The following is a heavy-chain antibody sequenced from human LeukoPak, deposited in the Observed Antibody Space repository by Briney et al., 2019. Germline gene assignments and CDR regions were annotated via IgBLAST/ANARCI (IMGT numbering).Heavy chain of an antibody. CDR3: AKNNGYYSD. J-gene: IGHJ4*02. Sequence: GGSLRLSCAASGFTFSSYGMNWVRQAPGKGLEWVSGIGGSGGTTYYADSVKGRFTISRDNSKNSLSLQVSSLRAEDTAVYYCAKNNGYYSDWGQGTLVTVSS. CDR1: GFTFSSYG. D-gene: IGHD3-22*01. CDR2: IGGSGGTT. V-gene: IGHV3-23*01.